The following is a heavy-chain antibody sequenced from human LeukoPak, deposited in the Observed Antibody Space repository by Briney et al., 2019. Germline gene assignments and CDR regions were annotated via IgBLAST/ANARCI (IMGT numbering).Heavy chain of an antibody. J-gene: IGHJ4*02. Sequence: GGSLRLSCAASGFTFSSYAMSWVRQAPGKGREWVSAISGSGGSTYYADSVKGRFTISRDNTKNTLYLQMNSLRAEDTAVYYCAKDLLHSGSAVRYWGQGTLVTVSS. V-gene: IGHV3-23*01. CDR2: ISGSGGST. D-gene: IGHD1-26*01. CDR1: GFTFSSYA. CDR3: AKDLLHSGSAVRY.